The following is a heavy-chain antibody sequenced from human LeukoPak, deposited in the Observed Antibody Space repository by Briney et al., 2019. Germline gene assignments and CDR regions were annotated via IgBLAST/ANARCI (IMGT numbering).Heavy chain of an antibody. CDR2: IYSGGST. D-gene: IGHD3-22*01. CDR1: GFTVSSNY. CDR3: ARVSYYDSSGCYFLSYVDY. Sequence: GGSLRLSCAASGFTVSSNYMSWVRQAPGKGLGWVSVIYSGGSTYYADSVRGRFTISRDNSKNTLYLQMNSLGAEDTAVYYCARVSYYDSSGCYFLSYVDYWGQGTLVTVSS. V-gene: IGHV3-53*01. J-gene: IGHJ4*02.